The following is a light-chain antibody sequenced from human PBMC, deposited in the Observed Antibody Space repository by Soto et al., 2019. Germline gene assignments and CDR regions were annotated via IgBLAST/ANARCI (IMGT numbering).Light chain of an antibody. CDR2: DAS. CDR3: QQRSNWPYT. J-gene: IGKJ2*01. Sequence: EILLTQSPATLSLSPGERATRSCRASQSVSSYLAWYQQKPGQAPRLLIYDASNRATGIPARFSGSGSGTDFTLTISSLEPEDFAVYYGQQRSNWPYTFGQGTKLEIK. V-gene: IGKV3-11*01. CDR1: QSVSSY.